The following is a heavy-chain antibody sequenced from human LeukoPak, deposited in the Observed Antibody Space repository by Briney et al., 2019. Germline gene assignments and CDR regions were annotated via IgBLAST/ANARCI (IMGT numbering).Heavy chain of an antibody. Sequence: GGSLRLSCAASGFTVSSNYMSWVRQAPGKGLEWVSAISGSGGSTYYADSVKGRFTISRDNSKNTLYLQMNSLRAEDTAVYYCAPLLVGATPYDYWGQGTLVTVSS. CDR1: GFTVSSNY. D-gene: IGHD1-26*01. CDR3: APLLVGATPYDY. V-gene: IGHV3-23*01. CDR2: ISGSGGST. J-gene: IGHJ4*02.